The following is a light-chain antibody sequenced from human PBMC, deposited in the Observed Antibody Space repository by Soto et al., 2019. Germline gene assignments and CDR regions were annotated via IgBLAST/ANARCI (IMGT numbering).Light chain of an antibody. J-gene: IGKJ1*01. Sequence: EIVMTQSPATLSVSPGERATLSCTARQSVSSNLAWYQQRPGQAPRLLIYRASTRATGVPARFSGSGSGTEFTLTISSLQSEDFTVYSCLQYHNLWAFGQGTKVDIK. V-gene: IGKV3-15*01. CDR1: QSVSSN. CDR3: LQYHNLWA. CDR2: RAS.